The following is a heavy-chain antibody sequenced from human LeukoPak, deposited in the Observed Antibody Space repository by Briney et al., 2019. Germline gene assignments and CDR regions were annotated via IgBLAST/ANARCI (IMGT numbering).Heavy chain of an antibody. J-gene: IGHJ6*02. CDR3: ARTGVVPAAMRLYYYYGMDV. CDR1: GGSFSGYY. Sequence: SETLSLTCAVYGGSFSGYYWSWIRQPPGKGLEWIGDVNHSGSTNYNPSLKSRVTISVDTSKNQFSLKLSSVTAADTAVYHCARTGVVPAAMRLYYYYGMDVWGQGTTVTVSS. V-gene: IGHV4-34*01. CDR2: VNHSGST. D-gene: IGHD2-2*01.